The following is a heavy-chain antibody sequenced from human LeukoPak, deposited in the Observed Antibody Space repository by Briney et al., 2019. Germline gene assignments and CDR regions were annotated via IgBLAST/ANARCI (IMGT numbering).Heavy chain of an antibody. CDR3: ARDRRGVGAAPFDY. CDR2: IYYSGST. Sequence: SETLSLTCTVSGGSISSYYWSWIRQPPGKGPEWIGYIYYSGSTNYNPSLKSRVTISVDTSKNQFSLKLSSVTAADTAVYYCARDRRGVGAAPFDYWGQGTLVTVSS. J-gene: IGHJ4*02. D-gene: IGHD1-26*01. V-gene: IGHV4-59*01. CDR1: GGSISSYY.